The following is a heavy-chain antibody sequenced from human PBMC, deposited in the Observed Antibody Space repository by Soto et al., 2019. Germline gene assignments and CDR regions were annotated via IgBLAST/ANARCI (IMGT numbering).Heavy chain of an antibody. CDR1: GGTFSSYT. J-gene: IGHJ5*02. D-gene: IGHD3-16*01. CDR2: IIPILGIA. Sequence: QVQLVQSGAEVKKPGSSVKVSCKASGGTFSSYTISWVRQAPGQGLEWMGRIIPILGIANYAQKFQGRVTITADKSTSTAYMELSSLRSEDTAVYYCAGGKGYVFRREGWFDPWGQGTLVTVSS. CDR3: AGGKGYVFRREGWFDP. V-gene: IGHV1-69*02.